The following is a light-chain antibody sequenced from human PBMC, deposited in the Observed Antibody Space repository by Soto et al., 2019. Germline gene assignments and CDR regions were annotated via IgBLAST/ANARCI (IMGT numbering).Light chain of an antibody. J-gene: IGKJ4*01. CDR3: QEYNSHS. CDR2: GAS. CDR1: QSVSSN. Sequence: EIVMTQSPATLSVSPGERATLSCRASQSVSSNLAWYQQKPGQAPRLLIYGASTRATGIPARFSGSGSGTEFTLTISSLQSDDFATYYCQEYNSHSFGGGTKVEIK. V-gene: IGKV3-15*01.